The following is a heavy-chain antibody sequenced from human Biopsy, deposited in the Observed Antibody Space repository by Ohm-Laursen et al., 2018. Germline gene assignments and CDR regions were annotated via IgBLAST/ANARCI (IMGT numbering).Heavy chain of an antibody. J-gene: IGHJ4*02. CDR3: ATGPYYDTRFYYNVRPFDF. CDR2: FDREERKT. V-gene: IGHV1-24*01. Sequence: ASVKVSCNASGYTFTGYYLHWVRQTGGKGLEWMGGFDREERKTVYAEKFQGRVTMTEDTSTDTVYMEVTSLRSDDTAVYYCATGPYYDTRFYYNVRPFDFWGQGTLVTVSS. CDR1: GYTFTGYY. D-gene: IGHD3-10*01.